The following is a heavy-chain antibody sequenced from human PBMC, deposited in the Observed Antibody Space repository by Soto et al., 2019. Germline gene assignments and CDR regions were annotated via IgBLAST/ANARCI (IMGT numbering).Heavy chain of an antibody. CDR3: ASGGYSGYDLVDY. J-gene: IGHJ4*02. Sequence: QVQLQESGPGLVKPSETLSLTCTVSGGSISSYYWSWIRQPPGKGLEWIGYIYYSGSTNYNPSLKSRVTISVDTSKNQFSLKLSAVTAADTAVYYCASGGYSGYDLVDYWGQGTLVTVSS. V-gene: IGHV4-59*01. CDR2: IYYSGST. D-gene: IGHD5-12*01. CDR1: GGSISSYY.